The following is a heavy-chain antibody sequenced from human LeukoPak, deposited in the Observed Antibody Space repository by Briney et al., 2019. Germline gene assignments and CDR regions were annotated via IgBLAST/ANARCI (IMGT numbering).Heavy chain of an antibody. D-gene: IGHD1-26*01. Sequence: PGGSLRLSCAASGFTLSDSAIHWVRQASGKGLEWVGLIDRPAKSYATAYGASGGGRFTISRDDSKNTAYLQMDSLKTEDTALYYCTRDRGTYNWLDPWGQGTLVTVSS. CDR2: IDRPAKSYAT. V-gene: IGHV3-73*01. CDR1: GFTLSDSA. CDR3: TRDRGTYNWLDP. J-gene: IGHJ5*02.